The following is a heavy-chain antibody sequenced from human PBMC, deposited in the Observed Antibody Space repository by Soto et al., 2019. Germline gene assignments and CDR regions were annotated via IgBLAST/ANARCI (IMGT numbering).Heavy chain of an antibody. CDR3: AKVDLDFWSGYYLPNGDYYRMDV. CDR2: ISGSGGST. J-gene: IGHJ6*02. CDR1: GFTFSSYA. D-gene: IGHD3-3*01. V-gene: IGHV3-23*01. Sequence: PGGSLRLSCAASGFTFSSYAMSWVRQAPGKGLEWVSAISGSGGSTYYADSVKGRFTISRDNSKNTLYLQMNSLRAEDTSVYYCAKVDLDFWSGYYLPNGDYYRMDVWGQGTTVTVSS.